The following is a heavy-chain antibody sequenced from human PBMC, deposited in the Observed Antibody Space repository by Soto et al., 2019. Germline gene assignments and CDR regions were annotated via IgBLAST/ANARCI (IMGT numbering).Heavy chain of an antibody. CDR2: INSDGSRT. D-gene: IGHD2-2*01. CDR3: ASRGAVVPAASFDY. J-gene: IGHJ4*02. Sequence: EVQLVESGGDLVQPGESLRLSCAASGFTFSSNYMHWVRQAPGKGLVWVSFINSDGSRTNYADSVKGRFTISRDNDKNTLYLQMTSLRAEGTAVYYCASRGAVVPAASFDYWGQGTLVTVSS. CDR1: GFTFSSNY. V-gene: IGHV3-74*01.